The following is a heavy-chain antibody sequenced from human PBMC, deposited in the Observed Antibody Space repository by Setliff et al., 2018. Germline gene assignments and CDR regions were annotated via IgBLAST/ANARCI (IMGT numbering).Heavy chain of an antibody. V-gene: IGHV3-48*01. CDR3: AKSGGDHCCPLYHHYYMDV. J-gene: IGHJ6*03. Sequence: HPGGSLRLSCAASGFTFDDYVMSWVRQAPGKGLEWVSDISSGTGTIYYADSVKGRFTISRDNARNSLYLQMNRLSPEDTAVYYCAKSGGDHCCPLYHHYYMDVWGTGTTVTVSS. D-gene: IGHD2-21*02. CDR1: GFTFDDYV. CDR2: ISSGTGTI.